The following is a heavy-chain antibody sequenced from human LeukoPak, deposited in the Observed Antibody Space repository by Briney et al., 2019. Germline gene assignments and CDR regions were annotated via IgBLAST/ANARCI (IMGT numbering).Heavy chain of an antibody. J-gene: IGHJ5*02. CDR2: TYWDDDK. V-gene: IGHV2-5*02. D-gene: IGHD4-17*01. CDR1: GFSLDTSGEG. Sequence: ESGPTLVNPTETLTLTCTFSGFSLDTSGEGVGWIRQAPGKPLEWLALTYWDDDKRYRPSLNNRLTLTNDTSRNQVVLTMTNMDPMDTATYYCAHLSSSVTTGWFDPWSQGVLVTVX. CDR3: AHLSSSVTTGWFDP.